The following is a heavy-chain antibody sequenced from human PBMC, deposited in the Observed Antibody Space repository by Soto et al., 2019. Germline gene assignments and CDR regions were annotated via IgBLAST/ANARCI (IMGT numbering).Heavy chain of an antibody. J-gene: IGHJ4*02. CDR1: GYTFTSYA. CDR2: LSAVNGVT. Sequence: QVHLVQSGAEVKKPGASVKLSCTASGYTFTSYALHWVRQAPGQRLEWMGWLSAVNGVTKYSQTLQGRVTLTIDTTATIAYVDLTSLRSADTAVYYCVTAAGFRGAHFEAWGQGTLVTVSS. V-gene: IGHV1-3*01. CDR3: VTAAGFRGAHFEA. D-gene: IGHD3-10*01.